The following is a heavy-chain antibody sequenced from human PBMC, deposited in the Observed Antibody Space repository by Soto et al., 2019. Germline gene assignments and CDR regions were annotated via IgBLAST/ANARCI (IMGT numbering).Heavy chain of an antibody. Sequence: EVQLVESGGGLVQPGGSLRLSCAASGFTVANIYMSWVRQGPGKGLEWISIIHSGGNTYYADSVKGRFTISRDSSENTMYLQTYRWIAVDTSVYSSSRVILVVVIYVWALGTSFTVSS. CDR3: SRVILVVVIYV. CDR2: IHSGGNT. V-gene: IGHV3-66*01. D-gene: IGHD2-15*01. CDR1: GFTVANIY. J-gene: IGHJ3*01.